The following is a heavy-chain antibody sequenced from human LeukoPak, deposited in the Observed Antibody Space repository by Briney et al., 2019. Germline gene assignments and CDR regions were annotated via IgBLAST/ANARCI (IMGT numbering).Heavy chain of an antibody. J-gene: IGHJ4*02. V-gene: IGHV4-31*02. CDR1: GFTFSSYW. CDR3: ARATRYYYDSSGYYYNY. CDR2: IYYSGST. D-gene: IGHD3-22*01. Sequence: SLRLSCAASGFTFSSYWMSWIRQHPGKGLEWIGYIYYSGSTYYNPSLKSRVTISVDTSKNQFSLKLSSVTAADTAVYYCARATRYYYDSSGYYYNYWGQGTLVTVSS.